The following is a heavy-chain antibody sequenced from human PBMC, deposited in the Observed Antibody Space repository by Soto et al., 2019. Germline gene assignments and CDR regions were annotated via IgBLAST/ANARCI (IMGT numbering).Heavy chain of an antibody. D-gene: IGHD7-27*01. Sequence: GESLKISCKGSGYSFTSYWIGWVRQMPGKGLEWMGIIYPGDSDTRYSPSFQGQVTISADKSISTAYLQWSSLKASDPAMYYCASQRVLTGSPSDYWGQGTLVTVSS. J-gene: IGHJ4*02. CDR1: GYSFTSYW. CDR3: ASQRVLTGSPSDY. CDR2: IYPGDSDT. V-gene: IGHV5-51*01.